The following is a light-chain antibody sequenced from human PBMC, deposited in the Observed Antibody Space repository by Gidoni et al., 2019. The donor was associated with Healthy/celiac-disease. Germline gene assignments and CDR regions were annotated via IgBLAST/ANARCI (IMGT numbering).Light chain of an antibody. V-gene: IGLV2-14*01. CDR1: SSDGGGYNY. Sequence: SALTQSASVSGSRAQSITISCTGTSSDGGGYNYVSWYQQHPGKTPKLMIYDVSNRPSGVSNRFSGSKSGNTASLTISGLQAEDEADYYCSSYTSSSTLEVFGGGTKLTVL. CDR3: SSYTSSSTLEV. CDR2: DVS. J-gene: IGLJ3*02.